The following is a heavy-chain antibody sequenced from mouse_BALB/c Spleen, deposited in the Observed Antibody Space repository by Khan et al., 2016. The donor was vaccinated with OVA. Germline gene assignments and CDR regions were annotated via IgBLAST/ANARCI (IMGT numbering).Heavy chain of an antibody. CDR2: ITPTSGYP. CDR3: ARDRIDY. CDR1: GYTFTSYW. Sequence: QVQLKQSGAELAKPGASVKMSCKASGYTFTSYWMHWIKQWPGQGLEWIGYITPTSGYPDYNQKLKDKATLTTDKASSTAYMQLSSLTSEGCAVYYCARDRIDYWGQGTTLTVSS. V-gene: IGHV1-7*01. J-gene: IGHJ2*01.